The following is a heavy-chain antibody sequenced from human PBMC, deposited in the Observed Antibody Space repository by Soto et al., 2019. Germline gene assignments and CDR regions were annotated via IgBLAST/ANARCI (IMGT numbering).Heavy chain of an antibody. V-gene: IGHV3-66*01. D-gene: IGHD6-19*01. CDR1: GFSVSINY. Sequence: GGSLRLSCAASGFSVSINYMTWVRQAPGKGLEWVSVIYSGGSTHYADSGKGRFTISRDNSKNTLYLQMNSLRAEDTAMYYCARDPHSSGWSHISGQGTRVTVSS. CDR3: ARDPHSSGWSHI. J-gene: IGHJ3*02. CDR2: IYSGGST.